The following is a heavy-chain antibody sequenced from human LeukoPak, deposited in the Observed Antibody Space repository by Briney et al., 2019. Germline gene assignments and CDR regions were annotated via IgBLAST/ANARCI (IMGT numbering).Heavy chain of an antibody. J-gene: IGHJ2*01. CDR2: LNTDGSDT. V-gene: IGHV3-74*01. Sequence: GGSLRLSCAASGSTFNIYAMSWVRQPPGKGLVWVSRLNTDGSDTRYADSVQGRFTISRDNAKNTLYLQMNSLRAEDTAVYYCARSEAVAWSFDLWGRGTLVTVSS. D-gene: IGHD6-19*01. CDR3: ARSEAVAWSFDL. CDR1: GSTFNIYA.